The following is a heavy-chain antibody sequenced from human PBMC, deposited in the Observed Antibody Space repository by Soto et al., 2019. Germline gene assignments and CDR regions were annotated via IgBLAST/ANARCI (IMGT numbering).Heavy chain of an antibody. D-gene: IGHD6-19*01. CDR3: ARDPHPGYSSGWSAY. Sequence: GGSLRLSCAASGFPFDSFAMNWLRQAPGRGLEWVSIISGNGGISYYSDSVRGRFTVSRDNSKSTLYLQMTGLRDDDTAVYYCARDPHPGYSSGWSAYWGQGTLVTVSS. CDR1: GFPFDSFA. V-gene: IGHV3-23*01. J-gene: IGHJ4*02. CDR2: ISGNGGIS.